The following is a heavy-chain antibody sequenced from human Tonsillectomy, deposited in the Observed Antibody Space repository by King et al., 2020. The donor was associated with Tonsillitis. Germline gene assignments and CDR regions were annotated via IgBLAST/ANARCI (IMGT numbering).Heavy chain of an antibody. CDR2: IYTSGST. D-gene: IGHD3-22*01. CDR3: ARSSEAYYYDSSGYYSGPNWFDP. Sequence: QLQLQESGPGLVKPSETLSLTCTVSGGSISSYYWSWIRQPAGKGLEWIGRIYTSGSTNYNPSLKSRVTMSVDTSKNQFSLKLSSVTAADTAGYYCARSSEAYYYDSSGYYSGPNWFDPWGQGTLVTVSS. J-gene: IGHJ5*02. V-gene: IGHV4-4*07. CDR1: GGSISSYY.